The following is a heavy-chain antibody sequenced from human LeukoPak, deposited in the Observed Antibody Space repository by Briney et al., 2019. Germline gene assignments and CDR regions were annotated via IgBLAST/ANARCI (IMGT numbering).Heavy chain of an antibody. D-gene: IGHD1/OR15-1a*01. CDR3: AKNRIRTNLNWFDP. J-gene: IGHJ5*02. Sequence: PGGSLRLSCAATGFTFSSYAMSWVRQAPGKGLEWVSAISGSGGSTYYADSVKGRFTISRDNSKNTLYLQMNSLRAEDTAVYYCAKNRIRTNLNWFDPWGQGTLVTVSS. V-gene: IGHV3-23*01. CDR2: ISGSGGST. CDR1: GFTFSSYA.